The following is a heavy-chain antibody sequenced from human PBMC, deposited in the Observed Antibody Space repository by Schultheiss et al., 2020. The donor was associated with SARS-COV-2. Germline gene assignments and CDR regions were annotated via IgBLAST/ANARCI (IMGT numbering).Heavy chain of an antibody. CDR2: ISGSGGRT. CDR3: ARDLRAYSYYYYGMDV. J-gene: IGHJ6*02. Sequence: GGSLRLSCAASGFTFSSYWMHWVRQAPGKGLVWVSGISGSGGRTYYADSVKGRFTISRDNAKNSLYLQMNSLRAEDTAVYYCARDLRAYSYYYYGMDVWGQGTTVTVSS. CDR1: GFTFSSYW. V-gene: IGHV3-74*01. D-gene: IGHD5-18*01.